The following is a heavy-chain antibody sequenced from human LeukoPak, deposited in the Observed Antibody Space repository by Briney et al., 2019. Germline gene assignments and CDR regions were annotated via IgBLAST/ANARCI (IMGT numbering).Heavy chain of an antibody. J-gene: IGHJ4*02. D-gene: IGHD3-3*01. V-gene: IGHV3-23*01. Sequence: GGSLRLSCAASGFTFSSYAMSWVRQAPGKGLEWVSAISGSGGSTYYADSVKGRFTISRDNSKNTLYLQMNSLRAEDTAVYYCAKDYYDFWSGYSPFDHWGQGTLVTVSS. CDR3: AKDYYDFWSGYSPFDH. CDR1: GFTFSSYA. CDR2: ISGSGGST.